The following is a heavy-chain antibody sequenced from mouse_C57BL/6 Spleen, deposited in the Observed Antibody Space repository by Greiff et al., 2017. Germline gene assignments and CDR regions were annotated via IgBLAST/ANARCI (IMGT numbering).Heavy chain of an antibody. V-gene: IGHV1-52*01. D-gene: IGHD1-1*01. CDR2: IDPSDSET. Sequence: QVQLQQPGAELVRPGSSVKLSCKASGYTFTSYWMHWVKQRPIQGLEWIGNIDPSDSETHYNQKFKDKATLTVDKSSSTAYMQLSSLTSQDSAVYYCARPGYYGSSYVGYFDVWGTGTTVTVSS. J-gene: IGHJ1*03. CDR1: GYTFTSYW. CDR3: ARPGYYGSSYVGYFDV.